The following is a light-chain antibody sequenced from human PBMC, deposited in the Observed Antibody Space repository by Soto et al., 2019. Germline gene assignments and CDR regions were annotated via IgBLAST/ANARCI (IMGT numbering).Light chain of an antibody. Sequence: DIQMTQSPSSLSASVGDRVTITCRASQGIGNDLGWYQQKPEKAPKRLIYAASSLQSGVPSRFSGSGSGTEFTLTINSLQPEDFATYYCLQHNSYPLTFGGGTKVEIK. J-gene: IGKJ4*01. V-gene: IGKV1-17*01. CDR3: LQHNSYPLT. CDR2: AAS. CDR1: QGIGND.